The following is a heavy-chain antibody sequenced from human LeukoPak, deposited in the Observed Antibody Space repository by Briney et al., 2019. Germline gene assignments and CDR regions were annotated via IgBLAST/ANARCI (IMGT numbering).Heavy chain of an antibody. Sequence: GGSLRLSCAASGFTFSNYVIHWVRQAPGKGLEWVAVISYDGSNKYYADSVKGRFTISRDNSKNTLYLQMNSLRAEDTAVYYCARSVSTVARRGFDYWGQGTLVTVSS. V-gene: IGHV3-30-3*01. CDR1: GFTFSNYV. D-gene: IGHD4-23*01. J-gene: IGHJ4*02. CDR2: ISYDGSNK. CDR3: ARSVSTVARRGFDY.